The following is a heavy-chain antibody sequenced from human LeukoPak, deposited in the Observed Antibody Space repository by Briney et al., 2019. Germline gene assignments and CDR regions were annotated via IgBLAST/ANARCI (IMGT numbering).Heavy chain of an antibody. CDR2: INHSGSI. D-gene: IGHD4-17*01. V-gene: IGHV4-34*01. J-gene: IGHJ4*02. CDR3: ARVVSHGYSDH. CDR1: GGSFSGYY. Sequence: SETLSLTCGVYGGSFSGYYWTWIRQSPGKGLEWIGEINHSGSINYNPSLKSRVTISVDTSKSQFSLKLTSVTAADTAVYYCARVVSHGYSDHWGQGALVTVSS.